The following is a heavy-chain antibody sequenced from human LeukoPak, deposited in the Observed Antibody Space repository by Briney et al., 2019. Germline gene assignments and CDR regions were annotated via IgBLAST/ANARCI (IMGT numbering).Heavy chain of an antibody. V-gene: IGHV1-8*01. CDR2: MNPNSGNT. J-gene: IGHJ5*02. CDR1: GYTFTSYD. Sequence: GASVKVSCKASGYTFTSYDINWVRQATGQGLEWMGWMNPNSGNTGYAQKFQGRVTMTRNTSISTAYMELSSLRSEDTAVYYCASERGPSSGWYRQGFDPWGQGTLVTVSS. CDR3: ASERGPSSGWYRQGFDP. D-gene: IGHD6-13*01.